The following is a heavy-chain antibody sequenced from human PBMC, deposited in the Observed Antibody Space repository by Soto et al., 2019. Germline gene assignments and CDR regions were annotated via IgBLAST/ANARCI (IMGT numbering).Heavy chain of an antibody. CDR1: GFTFSSYG. D-gene: IGHD2-15*01. CDR2: ISYDGSNK. J-gene: IGHJ6*02. V-gene: IGHV3-30*18. Sequence: QVQLVESGGGVVQPGRSLRLSCAASGFTFSSYGMHWVRQAPGKGLAWVAVISYDGSNKYYADSVKGRFTISRDNSKNTLYLQMNSLRAEDTAVYYCAKVVRWFYYYCMDVWGQGTTVTVSS. CDR3: AKVVRWFYYYCMDV.